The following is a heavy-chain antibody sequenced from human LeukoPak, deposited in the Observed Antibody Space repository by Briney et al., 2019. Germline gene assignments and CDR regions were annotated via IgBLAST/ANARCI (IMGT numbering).Heavy chain of an antibody. CDR1: GGSISSFY. CDR2: IYYSGST. CDR3: ARSRNYGSGSYYSDYYYYGMDV. V-gene: IGHV4-59*01. Sequence: SETLSLTCTVSGGSISSFYWSWIRQPPGKGLEWIAYIYYSGSTNYNPSLKSRVTISVDTSKNRFSLKLTSVTAADTAVYYCARSRNYGSGSYYSDYYYYGMDVWGQGTTVTVSS. D-gene: IGHD3-10*01. J-gene: IGHJ6*02.